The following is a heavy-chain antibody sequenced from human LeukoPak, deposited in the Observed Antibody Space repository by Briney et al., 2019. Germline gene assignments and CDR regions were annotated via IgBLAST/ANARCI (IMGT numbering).Heavy chain of an antibody. CDR3: ARDARDCSSTSCYSRYYMDV. D-gene: IGHD2-2*02. V-gene: IGHV3-11*01. J-gene: IGHJ6*03. Sequence: GGSLRLSCAASGFTFSDYYMSWIRQAPGKGLEWVSYISSSGSTIYYADSVKGRFTISSDNAKNSLYLQMNSLRAEDTAVYYRARDARDCSSTSCYSRYYMDVWGKGTTVTVSS. CDR2: ISSSGSTI. CDR1: GFTFSDYY.